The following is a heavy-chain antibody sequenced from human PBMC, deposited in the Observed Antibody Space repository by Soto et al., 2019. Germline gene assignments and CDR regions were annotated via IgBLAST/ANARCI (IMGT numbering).Heavy chain of an antibody. Sequence: PSETKSVTCTVAGGSISSGNYYWSWISKPPGKGLEWIGFISYSGSTYYNPSPKSRVTISVDTSKNQFSLKLSSVTAADTAVYYCASQHYYDSSGYYVASWGQGTLVPVSS. J-gene: IGHJ5*02. CDR2: ISYSGST. CDR3: ASQHYYDSSGYYVAS. V-gene: IGHV4-30-4*01. D-gene: IGHD3-22*01. CDR1: GGSISSGNYY.